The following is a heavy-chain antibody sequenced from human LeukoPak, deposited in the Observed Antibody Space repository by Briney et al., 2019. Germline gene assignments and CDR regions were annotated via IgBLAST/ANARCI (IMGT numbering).Heavy chain of an antibody. D-gene: IGHD3-22*01. CDR2: INPSGGST. Sequence: ASVKVSFKASGDTFSSYYMHWVRQAPGQGLEWMGIINPSGGSTNYAQKFQGRLTMTRDMSTSTVYMELSGLRSDDTAVYYCARGRHYYDSSDYYYEGDGFDIWGQGTMVTVSS. V-gene: IGHV1-46*01. CDR1: GDTFSSYY. J-gene: IGHJ3*02. CDR3: ARGRHYYDSSDYYYEGDGFDI.